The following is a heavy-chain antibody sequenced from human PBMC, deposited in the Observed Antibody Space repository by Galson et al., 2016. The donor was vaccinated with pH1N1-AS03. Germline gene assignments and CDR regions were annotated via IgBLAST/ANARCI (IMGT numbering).Heavy chain of an antibody. CDR3: ARDGGYSHSSPMAYFDY. J-gene: IGHJ4*02. V-gene: IGHV1-69*13. CDR2: IIPIFGTT. CDR1: GGAFNSYA. Sequence: SVKVSCKASGGAFNSYAISWVRQAPGQGLEWMGGIIPIFGTTNNAQKFQDRITISADESTKIAYMELSSLRSEDTAVYYCARDGGYSHSSPMAYFDYWGQGTLFTVSS. D-gene: IGHD1-26*01.